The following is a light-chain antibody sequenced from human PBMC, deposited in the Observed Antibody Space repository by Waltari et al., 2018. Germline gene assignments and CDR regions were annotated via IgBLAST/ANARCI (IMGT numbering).Light chain of an antibody. CDR3: QQGYSYPWT. CDR1: QGIGNS. J-gene: IGKJ1*01. Sequence: DIQMTQSPSSLSASVGDPVTITCQASQGIGNSLNWYQQKPGKAPKLLIFKASTLQSGIPSRFSGSGSGTDFTLTISSLQPEDFATYYCQQGYSYPWTFGQGTKVEVK. CDR2: KAS. V-gene: IGKV1-NL1*01.